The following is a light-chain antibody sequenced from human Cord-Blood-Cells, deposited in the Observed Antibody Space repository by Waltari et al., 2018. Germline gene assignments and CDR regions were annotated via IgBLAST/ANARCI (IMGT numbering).Light chain of an antibody. Sequence: DIQLTQDPSCLSASVGERLTISCRASQGISSYLAWYQEKPVKAPKLLIYAASTLQSGVPSRFRGSGSGTEFTLTISSLQPEDFATYYCQQLNSYPQVTFGQGTRLEIK. CDR3: QQLNSYPQVT. CDR1: QGISSY. J-gene: IGKJ5*01. V-gene: IGKV1-9*01. CDR2: AAS.